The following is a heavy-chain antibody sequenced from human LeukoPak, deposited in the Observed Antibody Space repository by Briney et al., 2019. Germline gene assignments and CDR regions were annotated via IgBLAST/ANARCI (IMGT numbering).Heavy chain of an antibody. CDR2: INAGNGNT. CDR3: ARGSYCSGGSCYSEYFQH. V-gene: IGHV1-3*01. CDR1: GYTFTSYA. D-gene: IGHD2-15*01. J-gene: IGHJ1*01. Sequence: ASVKVSCKASGYTFTSYAMHWVRQAPGQRLEWMGWINAGNGNTKYSQKFQGRVTITRDTSASTAYMELSSLRSEDTAVYYCARGSYCSGGSCYSEYFQHWGQGTLVTASS.